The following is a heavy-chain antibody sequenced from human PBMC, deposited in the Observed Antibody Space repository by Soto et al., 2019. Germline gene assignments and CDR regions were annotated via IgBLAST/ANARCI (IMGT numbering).Heavy chain of an antibody. Sequence: QVQLVQSGAEVKKPGSSVKVSCKASGGTFSSYAISWVLQAPGQGLEGMGGIIPIFGTANYAQKFQGRVTITADESTSTAYRELISLRSEDTAVYYCHSMDSSSWSLWGQGTLVTVSS. D-gene: IGHD6-13*01. CDR2: IIPIFGTA. CDR3: HSMDSSSWSL. V-gene: IGHV1-69*12. CDR1: GGTFSSYA. J-gene: IGHJ4*02.